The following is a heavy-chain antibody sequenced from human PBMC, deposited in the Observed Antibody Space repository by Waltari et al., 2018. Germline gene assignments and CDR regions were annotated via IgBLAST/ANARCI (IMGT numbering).Heavy chain of an antibody. J-gene: IGHJ5*02. CDR2: LPGGAEGA. Sequence: EVQLLESGGGLVQPGGSLRLSCAASGFTFNNYAMMWVRQAPGKGREWIASLPGGAEGAYYADSVRGRFTISRDNSQNTLFLQMSGLRVDDSGTYYCARGRASGLVDWFDPWGRGTLVTVSS. CDR3: ARGRASGLVDWFDP. D-gene: IGHD6-6*01. CDR1: GFTFNNYA. V-gene: IGHV3-23*01.